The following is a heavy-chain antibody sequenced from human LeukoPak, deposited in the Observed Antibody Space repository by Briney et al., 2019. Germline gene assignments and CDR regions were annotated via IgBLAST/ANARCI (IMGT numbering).Heavy chain of an antibody. CDR3: ARHGFHNVDYGDDTGYFDY. J-gene: IGHJ4*02. CDR2: TYYRSKWYN. Sequence: SQTLSLTCAISGDSVSSNSAAWNWIRQSPSRGLEWLGRTYYRSKWYNDYAVSVKSRITINPDTSKNQFSLKLSSVTAADTAVYYCARHGFHNVDYGDDTGYFDYWGQGTLVTVSS. V-gene: IGHV6-1*01. CDR1: GDSVSSNSAA. D-gene: IGHD4-17*01.